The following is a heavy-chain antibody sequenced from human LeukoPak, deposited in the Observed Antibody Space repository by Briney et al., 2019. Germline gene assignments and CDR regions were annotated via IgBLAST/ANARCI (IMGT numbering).Heavy chain of an antibody. V-gene: IGHV1-18*03. J-gene: IGHJ4*02. CDR2: ISAYNGNT. Sequence: ASVKVSCKASGYTFTSYGISWVRQAPGQGLEWMGWISAYNGNTNYAQKLQGRATMTTDTSTSTAYMELRSLRSDDMALYYCARDKTFVGWHHGNSVGYWGQGTLVTVSS. D-gene: IGHD4-23*01. CDR1: GYTFTSYG. CDR3: ARDKTFVGWHHGNSVGY.